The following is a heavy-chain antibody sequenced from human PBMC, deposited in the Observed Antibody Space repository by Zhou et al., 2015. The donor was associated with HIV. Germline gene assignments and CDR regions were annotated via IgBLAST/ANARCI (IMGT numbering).Heavy chain of an antibody. J-gene: IGHJ6*02. Sequence: QVQLLQSGAEVKKPGTAVKITCKASGYTFTGHVIHWVRQAPGHRPEWMGWIDAGDGNTKYAQKVQSRVTITRDTSATTAYMEVRSLTSEDTGVYYCAREAGGHCTGGSCYGMDVWGQGTSVIVSS. D-gene: IGHD2-15*01. CDR3: AREAGGHCTGGSCYGMDV. CDR2: IDAGDGNT. CDR1: GYTFTGHV. V-gene: IGHV1-3*01.